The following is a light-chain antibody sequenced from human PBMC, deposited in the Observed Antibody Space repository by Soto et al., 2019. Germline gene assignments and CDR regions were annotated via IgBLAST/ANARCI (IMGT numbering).Light chain of an antibody. CDR2: GAS. J-gene: IGKJ1*01. CDR3: QQYGSSGT. V-gene: IGKV3-20*01. CDR1: QSVSNNY. Sequence: EIVLTQSPGTLSLSPGERATLSCRASQSVSNNYLAWYQQKPGQAPRLLIYGASNMATGIPDRFSGSGSGIDFTLTISRLEPEDFAVYYCQQYGSSGTFGQGTKVEIK.